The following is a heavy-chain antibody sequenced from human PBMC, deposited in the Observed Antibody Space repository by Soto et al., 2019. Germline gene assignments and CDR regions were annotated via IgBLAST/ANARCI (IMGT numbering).Heavy chain of an antibody. V-gene: IGHV1-69*01. Sequence: QAQVVQSGAEVRKPGSSVKLSCKASEGTFNSYAIAWVRQAPGQGLEWMGGIIPYYNTLNYAQKFQDRVTITADDSTNTVYMQLSSLRSDDTAVYFCASGASRWYPYFFASWAQGTLVTVSS. D-gene: IGHD6-13*01. CDR1: EGTFNSYA. CDR3: ASGASRWYPYFFAS. CDR2: IIPYYNTL. J-gene: IGHJ4*02.